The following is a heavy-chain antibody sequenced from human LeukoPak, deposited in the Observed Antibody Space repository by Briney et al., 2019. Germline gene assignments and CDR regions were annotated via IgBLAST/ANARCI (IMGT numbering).Heavy chain of an antibody. V-gene: IGHV3-48*03. J-gene: IGHJ6*04. CDR1: GFTVSSNY. Sequence: AGGSLRLSCAASGFTVSSNYMNWVRQAPGKGLEWVSYISSSGSTIYYADSVKGQFTISRDNAKNSLYLQMNSLRAEDTAVYYCAELGITMIGGVWGKGTTVTISS. D-gene: IGHD3-10*02. CDR3: AELGITMIGGV. CDR2: ISSSGSTI.